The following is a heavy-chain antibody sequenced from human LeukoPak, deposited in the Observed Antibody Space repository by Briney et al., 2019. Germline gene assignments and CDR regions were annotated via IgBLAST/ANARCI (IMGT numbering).Heavy chain of an antibody. CDR3: ARGVTPKDFDY. Sequence: PGGSLRLSCAASGFTFSSYWMSWVRQAPGKGLEWVANIKQDGSEEYYVDSVKGRFTISRDNAKNSLYLQMNSLRAEDTAVYYCARGVTPKDFDYWGQGTLVTVSS. CDR2: IKQDGSEE. J-gene: IGHJ4*02. D-gene: IGHD4-23*01. CDR1: GFTFSSYW. V-gene: IGHV3-7*01.